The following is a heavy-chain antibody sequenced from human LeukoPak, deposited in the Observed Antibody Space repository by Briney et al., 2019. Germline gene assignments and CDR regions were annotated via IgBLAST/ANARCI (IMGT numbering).Heavy chain of an antibody. Sequence: GESLKISCKASGYSFTDYWIVWVRQMPGTGLEWMGAIYPGDSDTRYSPSLDGQVTISADKSVSTTYLQWSSLQASDTAMYYCARPSSLYGGTSEDYWGQGTLVTVSS. V-gene: IGHV5-51*01. CDR3: ARPSSLYGGTSEDY. J-gene: IGHJ4*02. CDR2: IYPGDSDT. CDR1: GYSFTDYW. D-gene: IGHD4-23*01.